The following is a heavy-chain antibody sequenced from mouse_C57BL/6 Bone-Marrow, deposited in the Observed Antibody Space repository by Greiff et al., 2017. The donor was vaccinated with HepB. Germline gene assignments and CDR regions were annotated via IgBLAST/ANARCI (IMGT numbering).Heavy chain of an antibody. Sequence: QVHVKQSGAELVRPGASVTLSCKASGYTFTDYEMHWVKQTPVHGLEWIGAIDPETGGTAYNQKFKGKAILTADKSSSTAYMELRSLTSEDSAVYYCTRYGSSPAWFAYWGQGTLVTVSA. V-gene: IGHV1-15*01. CDR2: IDPETGGT. CDR1: GYTFTDYE. CDR3: TRYGSSPAWFAY. D-gene: IGHD1-1*01. J-gene: IGHJ3*01.